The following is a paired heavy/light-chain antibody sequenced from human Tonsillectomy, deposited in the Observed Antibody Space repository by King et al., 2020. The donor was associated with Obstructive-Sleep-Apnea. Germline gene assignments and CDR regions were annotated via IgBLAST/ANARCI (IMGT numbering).Light chain of an antibody. Sequence: DIQMTQSPSSLSASIGDRVTITCRASQTISNNLNWYQHKPGKAPQLLIYAASSLQSGVPSRFSGGGSGTDFTLIISSLQPEDFTTYFCQQSYSLPYTFGQGTKLEIK. CDR2: AAS. J-gene: IGKJ2*01. V-gene: IGKV1-39*01. CDR1: QTISNN. CDR3: QQSYSLPYT.
Heavy chain of an antibody. Sequence: EVQLFESGGGLVQPGGSLRLSCAASGFTFSDYAMSWVRQAPGKGLEWVSAITGRGHKTYYADSVQGRFTISRDNSKNTLYLHLSSLRAEDTAIYYCAKEFTVAGFDYWGQGTLVTVSS. CDR2: ITGRGHKT. D-gene: IGHD4-17*01. CDR1: GFTFSDYA. J-gene: IGHJ4*02. V-gene: IGHV3-23*01. CDR3: AKEFTVAGFDY.